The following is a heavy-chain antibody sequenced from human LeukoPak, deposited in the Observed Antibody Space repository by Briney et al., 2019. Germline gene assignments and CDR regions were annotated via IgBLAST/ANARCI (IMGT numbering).Heavy chain of an antibody. CDR3: AKVFYPAAGTGRVDFPFDY. V-gene: IGHV3-23*01. D-gene: IGHD6-13*01. Sequence: PGGSLRLSCAASGFTFSSYAMSWVRQAPGKGLEWVSSVSGGGGSTYYADSVKGRFTISRDNSKTTLYLQMNSLRAEDTAVYYCAKVFYPAAGTGRVDFPFDYWGQGTLVTVSS. J-gene: IGHJ4*02. CDR2: VSGGGGST. CDR1: GFTFSSYA.